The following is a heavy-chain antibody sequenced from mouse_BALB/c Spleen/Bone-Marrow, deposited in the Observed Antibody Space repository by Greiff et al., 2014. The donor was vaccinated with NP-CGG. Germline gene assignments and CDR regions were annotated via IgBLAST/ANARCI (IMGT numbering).Heavy chain of an antibody. Sequence: VQLQQSGPELVKPGASVRLSCKASGYTFTSYYIHWVKQRPGQGLEWIGWIYPGNVNTKYNEKFKGKATLTADKSSSTAYMQLSSLTSEDSAVYFCARSLSRYAMDYWGQGTSVTVSS. V-gene: IGHV1S56*01. CDR2: IYPGNVNT. J-gene: IGHJ4*01. CDR3: ARSLSRYAMDY. CDR1: GYTFTSYY. D-gene: IGHD6-2*01.